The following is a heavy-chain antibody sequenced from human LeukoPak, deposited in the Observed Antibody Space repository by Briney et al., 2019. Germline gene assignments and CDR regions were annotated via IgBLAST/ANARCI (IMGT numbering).Heavy chain of an antibody. V-gene: IGHV3-74*01. J-gene: IGHJ4*02. CDR2: INSDGRIT. CDR1: GFTFSDYW. Sequence: PGGSLRLSCAASGFTFSDYWMHWVRQAPGKGLVGVSRINSDGRITNYADSVKGRFTISRDNAKNTLYLQMNSLRAEDTAIYYCAKSGGAVSDYWGQGTLVTVSS. CDR3: AKSGGAVSDY. D-gene: IGHD6-25*01.